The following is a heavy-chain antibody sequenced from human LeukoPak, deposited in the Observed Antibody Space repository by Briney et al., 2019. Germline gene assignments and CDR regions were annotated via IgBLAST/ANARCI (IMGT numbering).Heavy chain of an antibody. Sequence: PGGSLRLSCAASGFTFDDYGMSWVRQAPGKGLEWVSGINWNGGSTGYADSVKGRFTISRDNSKNTLYLQMNSLRAEDTAVYYCARGYYGSRERLIWGQGTMVTVSS. CDR2: INWNGGST. V-gene: IGHV3-20*04. CDR1: GFTFDDYG. CDR3: ARGYYGSRERLI. J-gene: IGHJ3*02. D-gene: IGHD3-10*01.